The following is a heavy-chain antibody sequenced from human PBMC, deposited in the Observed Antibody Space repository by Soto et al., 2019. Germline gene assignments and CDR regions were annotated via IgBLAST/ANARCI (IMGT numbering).Heavy chain of an antibody. D-gene: IGHD5-12*01. CDR3: VKDLINHSPRLDS. Sequence: EVQLLESGGGLVQPGGSLRLSCIASGFTFKNYAMSWVRQAPGKGLEWVSSIIGTADSTYYADCAKGRFTISRDNSKNTVHLQMNSLRAEDTAVYYCVKDLINHSPRLDSWGQGTLVTVSS. J-gene: IGHJ4*02. V-gene: IGHV3-23*01. CDR2: IIGTADST. CDR1: GFTFKNYA.